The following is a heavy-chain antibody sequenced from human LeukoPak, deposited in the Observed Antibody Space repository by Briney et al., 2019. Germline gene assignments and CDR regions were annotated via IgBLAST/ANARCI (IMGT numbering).Heavy chain of an antibody. J-gene: IGHJ4*02. D-gene: IGHD3-3*01. Sequence: PSETLSLTCAVYGGSFSGYYWSWIRQPPGKGLEWIGEINHSGSTNYNPSLKSRVTISVDTSKNQFSLKLSSVTAADTAVYYCARHLTYYDFWSGYSHYFDYWGQGTLVTVSS. CDR1: GGSFSGYY. CDR3: ARHLTYYDFWSGYSHYFDY. V-gene: IGHV4-34*01. CDR2: INHSGST.